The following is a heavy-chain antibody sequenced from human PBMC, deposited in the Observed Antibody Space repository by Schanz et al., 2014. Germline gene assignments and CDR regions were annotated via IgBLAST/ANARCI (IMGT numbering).Heavy chain of an antibody. CDR3: ARDQSPYTNSSDVRYFDY. J-gene: IGHJ4*02. V-gene: IGHV1-46*01. CDR1: GYTFAMYD. CDR2: INPSGGST. D-gene: IGHD6-6*01. Sequence: QVQLVQSGAEVKKPGASVKVSCKASGYTFAMYDMNWVRQAPGQGLEWMGMINPSGGSTTYAQKFQGRVTMTRDTSTSTVYMELSSLRSEDTAVYYCARDQSPYTNSSDVRYFDYWGQGSLVTVSS.